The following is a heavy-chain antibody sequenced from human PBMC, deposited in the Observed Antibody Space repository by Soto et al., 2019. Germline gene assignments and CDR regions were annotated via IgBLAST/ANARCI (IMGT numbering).Heavy chain of an antibody. J-gene: IGHJ4*02. D-gene: IGHD3-9*01. CDR2: ISAYNGDT. CDR1: GYTFKNYG. Sequence: QDHLVQSGGEVKKPGASAKVSCKASGYTFKNYGINWVRQAPGRGLEWVAWISAYNGDTRYAQHFQGSVTVTTETLTNTAYMELRSLRPDDTAVYFCVLGGLETGYYRDMDYWGQGTLVSVSS. V-gene: IGHV1-18*01. CDR3: VLGGLETGYYRDMDY.